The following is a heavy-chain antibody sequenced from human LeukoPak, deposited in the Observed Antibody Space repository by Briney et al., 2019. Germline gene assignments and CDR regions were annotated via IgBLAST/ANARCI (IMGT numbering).Heavy chain of an antibody. D-gene: IGHD2-15*01. CDR2: MNPNSGNT. CDR3: ARAGGYCGRISCPYYFDY. Sequence: ASVKVSCKASGYTFTSYDINWVRQATGQGLEWRGWMNPNSGNTGYAQKFQGRVTMTRNTSISTAYMELSSLRSEDTAVYYCARAGGYCGRISCPYYFDYWGQGSLVAVSS. V-gene: IGHV1-8*01. CDR1: GYTFTSYD. J-gene: IGHJ4*02.